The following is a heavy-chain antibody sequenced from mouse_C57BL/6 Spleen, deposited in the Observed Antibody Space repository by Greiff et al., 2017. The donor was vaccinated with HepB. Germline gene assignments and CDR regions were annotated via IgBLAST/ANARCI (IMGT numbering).Heavy chain of an antibody. D-gene: IGHD2-2*01. V-gene: IGHV5-6*01. J-gene: IGHJ1*03. CDR1: GFTFSSYG. CDR3: ARSYGYDDWYFDV. Sequence: EVMLVESGGDLVKPGGSLKLSCAASGFTFSSYGMSWVRQTPDKRLEWVATISSGGSYTYYPDSVKGRFTISRDNAKNTLYLQMSSLKSEDTAMYYCARSYGYDDWYFDVWGTGTTVTVSS. CDR2: ISSGGSYT.